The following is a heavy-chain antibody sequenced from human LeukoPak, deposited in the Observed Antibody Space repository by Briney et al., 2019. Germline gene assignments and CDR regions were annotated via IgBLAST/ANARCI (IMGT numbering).Heavy chain of an antibody. J-gene: IGHJ5*02. V-gene: IGHV1-8*02. CDR1: GYTFTSYG. D-gene: IGHD2-15*01. CDR2: MNPNSGNT. Sequence: ASVKVSCKASGYTFTSYGISWVRQATGQGLEWMGWMNPNSGNTGYAQKFQGRVTMTRNTSISTAYMELGSLRSEDTAVYYCARAQGGYCSGGSCYSPVWFDPWGQGTLVTVSS. CDR3: ARAQGGYCSGGSCYSPVWFDP.